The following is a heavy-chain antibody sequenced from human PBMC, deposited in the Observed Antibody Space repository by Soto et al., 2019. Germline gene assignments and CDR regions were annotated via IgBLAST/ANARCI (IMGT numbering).Heavy chain of an antibody. CDR3: AKDSDRSYDSSGYYSGLPLLNYYYYYGMDV. V-gene: IGHV3-23*01. CDR1: GFTFSSYA. D-gene: IGHD3-22*01. Sequence: GGSLRLSCAASGFTFSSYAMSWVRQAPGKGLEWVSAISGSGGSTYYADSVKGRFTISRDNSKNTLYLQMNSLRAEDTAVYYCAKDSDRSYDSSGYYSGLPLLNYYYYYGMDVWGQGTTVTVSS. J-gene: IGHJ6*02. CDR2: ISGSGGST.